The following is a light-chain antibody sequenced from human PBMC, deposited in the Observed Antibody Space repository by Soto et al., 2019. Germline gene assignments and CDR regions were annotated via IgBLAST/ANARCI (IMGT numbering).Light chain of an antibody. CDR3: QQYGSFSIT. J-gene: IGKJ5*01. CDR2: AAS. CDR1: QSVSSSY. V-gene: IGKV3-20*01. Sequence: EIVLTQSPGTLSLSPGERATLSCRASQSVSSSYLAWYQQKPGQAPRLLIYAASIRATDIPDRFSGSGSGTDFTLTISRLEPEDFAVFYCQQYGSFSITFGQGTRLEIK.